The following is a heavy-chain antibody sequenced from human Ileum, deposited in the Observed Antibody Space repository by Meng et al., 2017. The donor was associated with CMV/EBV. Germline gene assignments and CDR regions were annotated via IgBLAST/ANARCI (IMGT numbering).Heavy chain of an antibody. V-gene: IGHV3-15*01. J-gene: IGHJ4*02. Sequence: GESLKISCAASGFTFSNAWMNWVRQAPGKGLEWVGRVKSEIDGATTDYAAPVKGRFTISRDDSKNTVYMQVNSLKSEDTGVYYCTTGGVVGSWGQGTLVTVSS. CDR2: VKSEIDGATT. CDR1: GFTFSNAW. CDR3: TTGGVVGS. D-gene: IGHD2-21*01.